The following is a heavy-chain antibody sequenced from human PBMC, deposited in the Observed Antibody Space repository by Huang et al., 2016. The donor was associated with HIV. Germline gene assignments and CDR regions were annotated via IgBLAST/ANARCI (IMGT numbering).Heavy chain of an antibody. D-gene: IGHD2-21*02. CDR3: ARPRMTATSSDSTWSFFDS. CDR1: GGSLSDYY. V-gene: IGHV4-34*02. CDR2: VNHRGLS. Sequence: QVQLQQWGAGLLKPSGVLSLKCAVYGGSLSDYYWTWIRQSPGKGLEWIGEVNHRGLSTYNPSLRSRVTMSVDSSKNQFSLNLTSLTVADTAVYYCARPRMTATSSDSTWSFFDSWGQGTLVIVSS. J-gene: IGHJ4*02.